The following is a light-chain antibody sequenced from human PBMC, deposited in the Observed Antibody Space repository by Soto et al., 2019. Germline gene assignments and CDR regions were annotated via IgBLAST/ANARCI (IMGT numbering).Light chain of an antibody. V-gene: IGKV3-15*01. CDR3: QQYNNLPPDT. CDR2: GAS. Sequence: EIILTQSPASLSVSPGERATFSCRARQSVNNNLAWYQQKPGQAPRLLIYGASTRATGIPGRFRGSGSGTEFTLTITSLQSEDFAVYFCQQYNNLPPDTFGQGTKVDI. CDR1: QSVNNN. J-gene: IGKJ2*01.